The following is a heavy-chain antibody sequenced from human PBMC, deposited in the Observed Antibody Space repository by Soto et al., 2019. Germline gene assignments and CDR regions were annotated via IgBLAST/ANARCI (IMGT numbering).Heavy chain of an antibody. V-gene: IGHV4-39*01. CDR1: GGSISSSSYY. Sequence: QLQLQESGPGLVKPSETLSLTCTVSGGSISSSSYYWGWIRQPPGKGLEWVGSIDYSGSTYYNPSLTSRVTISVDTSKNHFSLKLRSVTAADTAVYYCARHSYSSSWSYYYYYGMDVWGQGTTVTVSS. D-gene: IGHD6-13*01. CDR3: ARHSYSSSWSYYYYYGMDV. CDR2: IDYSGST. J-gene: IGHJ6*02.